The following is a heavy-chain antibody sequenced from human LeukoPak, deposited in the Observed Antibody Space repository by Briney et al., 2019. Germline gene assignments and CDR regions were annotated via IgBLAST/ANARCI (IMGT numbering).Heavy chain of an antibody. J-gene: IGHJ4*02. CDR3: ARSHLYFGVDY. V-gene: IGHV3-30*03. Sequence: PGGSLRLSCAASGFTFSSYGMHWVRQAPGKGLEWVAVISYDGSNKYYADSVKGRFTISRDNSKNTLYLQMNSLRAEDTAVYYCARSHLYFGVDYWGQGTLVTVSS. CDR2: ISYDGSNK. CDR1: GFTFSSYG. D-gene: IGHD3-10*01.